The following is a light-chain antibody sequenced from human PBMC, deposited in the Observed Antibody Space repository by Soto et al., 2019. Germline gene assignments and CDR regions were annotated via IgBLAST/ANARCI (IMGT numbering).Light chain of an antibody. CDR1: SSDVGGYNY. CDR2: EVS. V-gene: IGLV2-14*01. Sequence: QSVLTQPASVSGSPGQSITISCTGTSSDVGGYNYVSWYQQHPGKAPKLMIYEVSNRPSGVSNRFSGSKSGNTASLTISGLQAQDEADYYCSSYTSSSPLAVLGTGTKLTVL. CDR3: SSYTSSSPLAV. J-gene: IGLJ1*01.